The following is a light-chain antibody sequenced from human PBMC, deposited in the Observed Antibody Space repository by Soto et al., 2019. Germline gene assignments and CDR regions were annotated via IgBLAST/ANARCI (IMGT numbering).Light chain of an antibody. J-gene: IGKJ5*01. Sequence: EIVLTQSPGTLSLSPGERATLSCRASQSVNSRLAWYQHKPGQAPRLLISGASSRATGIPDRLSGSGSATDFTLTISRLEPEDFALYYCQHYGRSPITFGQGTRLEI. CDR2: GAS. CDR3: QHYGRSPIT. CDR1: QSVNSR. V-gene: IGKV3-20*01.